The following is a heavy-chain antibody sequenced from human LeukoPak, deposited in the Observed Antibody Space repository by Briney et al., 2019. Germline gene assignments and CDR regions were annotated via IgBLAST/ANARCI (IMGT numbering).Heavy chain of an antibody. CDR2: ISYDGSNK. CDR1: GFTFSSYA. D-gene: IGHD5-24*01. Sequence: GGSLRLSCAASGFTFSSYAMHWVRQAPGKGLEWVAVISYDGSNKYHADSVKGRFTISRDNSKNALYLQMNSLRAEDTAVYYCARVVEEDGYKLFDYWGQGTLVTVSS. CDR3: ARVVEEDGYKLFDY. J-gene: IGHJ4*02. V-gene: IGHV3-30-3*01.